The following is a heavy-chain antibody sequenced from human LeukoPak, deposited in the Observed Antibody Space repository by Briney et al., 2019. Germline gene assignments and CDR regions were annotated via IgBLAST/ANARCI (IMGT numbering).Heavy chain of an antibody. CDR2: IKQDGSEK. V-gene: IGHV3-7*01. CDR3: AREGLAFDC. Sequence: GGSLRLSCAASEFSFSAYWMSWVRRAPGKGLEWVANIKQDGSEKYYVDSVNGRFTISRDNAKNSVYLQLNSLRAEDTAVYYCAREGLAFDCWGQGTLVTASS. CDR1: EFSFSAYW. J-gene: IGHJ4*02.